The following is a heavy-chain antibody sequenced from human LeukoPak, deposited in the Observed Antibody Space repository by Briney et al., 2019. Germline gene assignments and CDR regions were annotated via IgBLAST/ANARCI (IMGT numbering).Heavy chain of an antibody. D-gene: IGHD3-10*01. CDR1: GYTFTSYY. Sequence: ASVKVSCKASGYTFTSYYMHWVRQAPGQGLEWMGIINPSGGSTSYAQKFQGRVTMTRDTSTSTVYMELSSLRSEDTAVYYCVSTTITMVRGVIIEAPYTFDYWGQGTLVTVSS. V-gene: IGHV1-46*01. CDR2: INPSGGST. J-gene: IGHJ4*02. CDR3: VSTTITMVRGVIIEAPYTFDY.